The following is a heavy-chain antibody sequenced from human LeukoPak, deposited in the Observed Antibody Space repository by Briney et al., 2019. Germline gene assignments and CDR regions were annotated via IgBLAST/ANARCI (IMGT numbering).Heavy chain of an antibody. J-gene: IGHJ4*02. CDR2: IRYDGSNK. V-gene: IGHV3-30*02. Sequence: GGSLRLSCAASGFTFSTYGMHWVRQAPGKGLEWVAFIRYDGSNKYYADSVKGRFTISRYNSKNTLYLQMNSLRAEDTAMYYCAKDGYSSSLHYFDYWGQGTLVTVSS. CDR1: GFTFSTYG. D-gene: IGHD6-6*01. CDR3: AKDGYSSSLHYFDY.